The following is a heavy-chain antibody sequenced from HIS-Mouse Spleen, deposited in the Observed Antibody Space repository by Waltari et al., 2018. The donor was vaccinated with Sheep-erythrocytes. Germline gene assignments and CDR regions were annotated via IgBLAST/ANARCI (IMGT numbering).Heavy chain of an antibody. D-gene: IGHD3-16*02. CDR3: ARAISSADAFDI. CDR2: KSNDGSNK. J-gene: IGHJ3*02. Sequence: QVQLVESGGGVVQPGRSLRLSCAASGFTFSSYRMHWVRQAPGKGLGWVAVKSNDGSNKYYADSVKGRFTISRDNSKNTLYLQMNSLRAEDTAVYYCARAISSADAFDIWGQGTMVTVSS. V-gene: IGHV3-30*03. CDR1: GFTFSSYR.